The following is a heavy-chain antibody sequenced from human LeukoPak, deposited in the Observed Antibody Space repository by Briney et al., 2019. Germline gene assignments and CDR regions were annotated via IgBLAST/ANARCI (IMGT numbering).Heavy chain of an antibody. Sequence: SETLSLTCTVSGGSISPYYWSWIRQPPGQGLEWIGYIYYSGTTKYNPSLRSPVTMSVDTSKNQFSLKLSSVTAADTAVYYCARDWDYYDSSGYYDWGQGTLVTVSS. CDR3: ARDWDYYDSSGYYD. CDR1: GGSISPYY. V-gene: IGHV4-59*12. J-gene: IGHJ4*02. CDR2: IYYSGTT. D-gene: IGHD3-22*01.